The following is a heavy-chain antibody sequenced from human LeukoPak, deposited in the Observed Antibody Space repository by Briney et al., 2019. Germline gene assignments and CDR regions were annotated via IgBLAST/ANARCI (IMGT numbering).Heavy chain of an antibody. V-gene: IGHV4-38-2*02. CDR3: ARESSAGAHTRMCDWLDP. CDR1: GYSINLGHL. CDR2: INHSGGT. J-gene: IGHJ5*02. Sequence: SEALSLTCDDPGYSINLGHLWGWIGQPPGKGLEWIPSINHSGGTYYTPSLKSRGTISVDTLKNQFSMKVTSVTAADTALYFSARESSAGAHTRMCDWLDPWGQGTLVTVSS. D-gene: IGHD3-22*01.